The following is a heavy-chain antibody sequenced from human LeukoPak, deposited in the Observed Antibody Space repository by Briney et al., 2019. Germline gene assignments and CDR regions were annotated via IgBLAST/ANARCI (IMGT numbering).Heavy chain of an antibody. J-gene: IGHJ1*01. V-gene: IGHV3-53*05. CDR1: GFTVSSNY. D-gene: IGHD1-26*01. CDR3: AKVTKWELLSPPAPFQH. CDR2: IYSGGST. Sequence: GGSLRLSCAASGFTVSSNYMSWVRQAPGKGLEWVSVIYSGGSTYYADSVKGRFTISRDNSKNTLYLQMNSLRAEDTAVYYCAKVTKWELLSPPAPFQHWGQGTLVTVSS.